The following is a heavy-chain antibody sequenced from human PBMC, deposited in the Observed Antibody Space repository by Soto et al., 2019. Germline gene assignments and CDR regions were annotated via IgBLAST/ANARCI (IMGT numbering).Heavy chain of an antibody. D-gene: IGHD1-26*01. CDR2: INAGNGNT. CDR1: GYTFTSYY. CDR3: ARTFRIVGATTWFDP. Sequence: ASVKVSCKASGYTFTSYYMHWVRQAPGQRLEWMGLINAGNGNTKYSQKFQGRVTITRDTSASTAYMELSSLRSEDTAVYYCARTFRIVGATTWFDPWGQGTLVTVSS. J-gene: IGHJ5*02. V-gene: IGHV1-3*01.